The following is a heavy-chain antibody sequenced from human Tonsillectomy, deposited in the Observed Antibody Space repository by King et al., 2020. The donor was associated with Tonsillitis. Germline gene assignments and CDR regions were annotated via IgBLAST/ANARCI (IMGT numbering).Heavy chain of an antibody. CDR1: GFSLSTSGES. CDR3: AHSPDQLAFDY. J-gene: IGHJ4*02. V-gene: IGHV2-5*01. Sequence: TLQESGPTLVKPTQTLTLTCTFSGFSLSTSGESMGWIRQPPGKALEWLALIYWNDDKRYTPFLKSRLTITKDTSKNQVLLTLTNMDPVDTATYYCAHSPDQLAFDYWGQGTLVTVSS. CDR2: IYWNDDK. D-gene: IGHD6-6*01.